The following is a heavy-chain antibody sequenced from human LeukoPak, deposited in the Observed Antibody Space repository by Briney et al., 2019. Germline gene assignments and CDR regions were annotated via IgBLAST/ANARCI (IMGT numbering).Heavy chain of an antibody. V-gene: IGHV3-30*02. D-gene: IGHD6-13*01. J-gene: IGHJ4*02. CDR1: RFTFSSYG. Sequence: EGSLRLSCAASRFTFSSYGMHWVRQAPGKGLEWVAFIRYDGSNKYYADSVKGRFTISRDNSKNTLSLQMNSLRAEDTAVYYCAKDRSSSSWYSGESADYWGQGTLVTVSS. CDR2: IRYDGSNK. CDR3: AKDRSSSSWYSGESADY.